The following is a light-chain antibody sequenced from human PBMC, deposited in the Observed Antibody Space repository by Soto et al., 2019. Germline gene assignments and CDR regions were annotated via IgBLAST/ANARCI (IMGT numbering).Light chain of an antibody. V-gene: IGKV3-11*01. Sequence: EIVLTQSPATLSLSPGERATLSCRASQSVSTSLAWHQQKPGQAPRLLIYDASNRATGIPARFSGSGSGTDFTLTISSLEPEDFAVYYCHQRTSWPDTFGQGTKLEIK. CDR3: HQRTSWPDT. CDR2: DAS. J-gene: IGKJ2*01. CDR1: QSVSTS.